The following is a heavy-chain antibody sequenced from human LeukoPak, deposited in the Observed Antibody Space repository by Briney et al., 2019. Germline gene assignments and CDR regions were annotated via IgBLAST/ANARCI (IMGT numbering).Heavy chain of an antibody. Sequence: PSETLSLTCTVSSASISSSYWSWLRQSPGKGLEWIGYIHYSGSTNFNPSLKSRVTMSVDTSKNQFSLNLSSVTAADTAVYYCARLSPVQAVQHYYYRSMDVWGKGTTVTVSS. CDR2: IHYSGST. CDR3: ARLSPVQAVQHYYYRSMDV. CDR1: SASISSSY. D-gene: IGHD1-1*01. V-gene: IGHV4-59*08. J-gene: IGHJ6*03.